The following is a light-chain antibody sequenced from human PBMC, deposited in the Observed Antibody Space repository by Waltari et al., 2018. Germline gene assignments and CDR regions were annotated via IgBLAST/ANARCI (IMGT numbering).Light chain of an antibody. CDR2: DVT. Sequence: QSALTQPAYMSGSPGQSITISCTGATSDIDFYNYVCWYQQHPGKAPKRLIYDVTNLPSGVYARFSGSKSGTTASLTISGLRAEDEAEYYCTLKRGSNTVVFGGGTQLTVL. J-gene: IGLJ2*01. CDR1: TSDIDFYNY. V-gene: IGLV2-14*01. CDR3: TLKRGSNTVV.